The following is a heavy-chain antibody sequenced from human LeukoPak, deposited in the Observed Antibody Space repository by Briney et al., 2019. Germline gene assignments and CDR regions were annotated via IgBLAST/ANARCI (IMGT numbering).Heavy chain of an antibody. V-gene: IGHV1-24*01. CDR1: GYTLTELS. J-gene: IGHJ5*02. D-gene: IGHD3-10*01. Sequence: ASVKVSCKVSGYTLTELSMHWVRQAPGKGLEWMGGFDPEDGETIYAQKFQGRVTMTEDTSTDTAYMELSSLRSEDTAVYYCATYYADNNWFDPWGQGTLVTVSS. CDR2: FDPEDGET. CDR3: ATYYADNNWFDP.